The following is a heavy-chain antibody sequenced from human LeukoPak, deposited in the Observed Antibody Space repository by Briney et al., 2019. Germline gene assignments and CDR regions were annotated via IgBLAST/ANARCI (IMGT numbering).Heavy chain of an antibody. V-gene: IGHV3-23*01. CDR2: ISGSGGST. D-gene: IGHD3-10*01. CDR1: GFTFSSYA. Sequence: GGSLRLSCAASGFTFSSYAMSWVRQAPGKGLEWVSAISGSGGSTYYADSVKGRFTISRDNSKNTLYLQMNSLRAEDTAVYYCANDLLLWFDYYYYGMDVWGQGTTVTVSS. CDR3: ANDLLLWFDYYYYGMDV. J-gene: IGHJ6*02.